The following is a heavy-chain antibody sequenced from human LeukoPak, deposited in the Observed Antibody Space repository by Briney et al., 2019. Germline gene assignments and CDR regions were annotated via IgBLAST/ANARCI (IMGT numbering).Heavy chain of an antibody. Sequence: GRSLRLSCAASGFTFSNYGMHWVRQAPGKGLEWVAVISYDGSNKYYADSVKGRFTISRDNSKNTLYLQMNSLRAEDTAVYYCARDSGRWLQPKYWGQGTLVTVSS. CDR1: GFTFSNYG. J-gene: IGHJ4*02. D-gene: IGHD4-17*01. CDR3: ARDSGRWLQPKY. CDR2: ISYDGSNK. V-gene: IGHV3-30*03.